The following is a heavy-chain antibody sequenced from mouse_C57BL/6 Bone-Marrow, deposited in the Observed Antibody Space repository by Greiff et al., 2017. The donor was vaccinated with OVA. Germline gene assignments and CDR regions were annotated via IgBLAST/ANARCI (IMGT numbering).Heavy chain of an antibody. CDR3: ARIRDYYGSSYWYFDV. D-gene: IGHD1-1*01. V-gene: IGHV8-8*01. J-gene: IGHJ1*03. Sequence: QVQLKESGPGILQPSQTLSLTCSFSGFSLSTFGMGVGWIRQPSGKGLEWLAHIWWDDDKYYNPALKSRLTISKDTSKNQVFLKIANVDTADTATYYCARIRDYYGSSYWYFDVWGTGTTVTVSS. CDR2: IWWDDDK. CDR1: GFSLSTFGMG.